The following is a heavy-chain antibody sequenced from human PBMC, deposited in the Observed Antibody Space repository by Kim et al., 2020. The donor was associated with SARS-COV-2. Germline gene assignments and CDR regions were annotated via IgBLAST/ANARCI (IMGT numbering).Heavy chain of an antibody. CDR2: ISSSSSYI. J-gene: IGHJ4*02. CDR3: AREGSTPGIAVAGTPGFDY. D-gene: IGHD6-19*01. Sequence: GGSLRLSCAASGFTFSSYSMNWVRQAPGKGLEWVSSISSSSSYIYYADSVKGRFTISRDNAKNSLYLQMNSLRAEDTAVYYCAREGSTPGIAVAGTPGFDYWGQGTLVTVSS. CDR1: GFTFSSYS. V-gene: IGHV3-21*01.